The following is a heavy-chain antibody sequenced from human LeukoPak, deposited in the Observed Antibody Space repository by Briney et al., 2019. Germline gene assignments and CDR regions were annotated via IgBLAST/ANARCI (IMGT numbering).Heavy chain of an antibody. D-gene: IGHD4-17*01. CDR2: ISGSGGST. J-gene: IGHJ5*02. CDR3: AKELVSSTVTGDWFDP. Sequence: PGGSLRLSCAASGFTFSNYAMSWVRQAPGKGLEWVSAISGSGGSTYYADSVKGRFTISRDNSKNTLYLQMNSLRAEDTAVYYCAKELVSSTVTGDWFDPWGQGTLVTVSS. V-gene: IGHV3-23*01. CDR1: GFTFSNYA.